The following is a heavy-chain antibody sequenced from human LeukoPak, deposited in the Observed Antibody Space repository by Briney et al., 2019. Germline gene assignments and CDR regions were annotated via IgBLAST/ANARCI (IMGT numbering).Heavy chain of an antibody. Sequence: SETLSLTCTVSGGSINNYYWTWIRQPAGEGLEWLGRIYGSSGNTDYNPSLKGRVTTSLDKSQNQFSLILKSVTAADTAFYYCARVLSAMGANTFDVWGQGTMVTVSS. J-gene: IGHJ3*01. CDR2: IYGSSGNT. CDR3: ARVLSAMGANTFDV. CDR1: GGSINNYY. V-gene: IGHV4-4*07. D-gene: IGHD1-26*01.